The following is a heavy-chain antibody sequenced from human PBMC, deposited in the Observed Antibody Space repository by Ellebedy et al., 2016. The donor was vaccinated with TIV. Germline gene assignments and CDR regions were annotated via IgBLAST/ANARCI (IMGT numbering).Heavy chain of an antibody. J-gene: IGHJ6*02. Sequence: SGPTLVXPTATPTLTCTVSGFSLSNARMGVSWIRQPPGKALEWLAHIFSNDEKSYSTSLKSRLTISKDTSKSQVVLTMTNMDPVDTATYYCARMETVTTTVWVYYYGMDVWGQGTTVTVSS. CDR1: GFSLSNARMG. D-gene: IGHD4-17*01. V-gene: IGHV2-26*01. CDR2: IFSNDEK. CDR3: ARMETVTTTVWVYYYGMDV.